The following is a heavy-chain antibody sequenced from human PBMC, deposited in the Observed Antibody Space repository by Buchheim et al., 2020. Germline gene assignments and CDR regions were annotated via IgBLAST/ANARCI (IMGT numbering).Heavy chain of an antibody. D-gene: IGHD1-26*01. CDR3: ARGTLVGATQGSFDY. Sequence: QVQLQESGPGLVKPSQTLSLTCTVSGGSISSGSYYWSWIRQPAGKGLEWIGRIYTSGSTNYNPSLKSRVTISVDTSKNQFSLKLSSVTAADTAVYYCARGTLVGATQGSFDYWGQGTL. CDR2: IYTSGST. CDR1: GGSISSGSYY. V-gene: IGHV4-61*02. J-gene: IGHJ4*02.